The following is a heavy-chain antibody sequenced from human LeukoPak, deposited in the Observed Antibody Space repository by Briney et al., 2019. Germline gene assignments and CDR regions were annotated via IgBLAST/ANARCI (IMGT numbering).Heavy chain of an antibody. CDR1: RITFNSYA. CDR2: ISGSGGST. V-gene: IGHV3-23*01. CDR3: AKVGTVYYFDY. J-gene: IGHJ4*02. D-gene: IGHD4-17*01. Sequence: GGSLRLSCAASRITFNSYAMSWVRQAPGKGLEWVSAISGSGGSTYYADSVEGRFTISRDNSKNTLYPQMNSLRAEDTAVYYCAKVGTVYYFDYWGQGTLVTVSS.